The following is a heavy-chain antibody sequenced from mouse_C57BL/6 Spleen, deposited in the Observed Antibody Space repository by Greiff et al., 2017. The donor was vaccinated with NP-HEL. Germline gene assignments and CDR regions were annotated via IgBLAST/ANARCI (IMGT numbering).Heavy chain of an antibody. CDR2: IDPSDSET. D-gene: IGHD2-14*01. V-gene: IGHV1-52*01. CDR1: GYTFTSYW. CDR3: ARYRTGRAMDY. Sequence: VQLQQPGAELVRPGSSVKLSCKASGYTFTSYWMHWVKQRPIQGLEWIGNIDPSDSETHSNQKFKDKATLTVDTSSSTAYMQLSSQTSEDSAVYYGARYRTGRAMDYWGQGTSVTVSS. J-gene: IGHJ4*01.